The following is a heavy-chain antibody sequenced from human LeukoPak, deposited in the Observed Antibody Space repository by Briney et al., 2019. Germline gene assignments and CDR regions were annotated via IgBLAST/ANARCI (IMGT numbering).Heavy chain of an antibody. CDR1: GFTVISNY. CDR3: ASRPSSGWYNY. D-gene: IGHD6-19*01. V-gene: IGHV3-53*01. CDR2: IYSSGST. J-gene: IGHJ4*02. Sequence: PGGSLRLSCAASGFTVISNYMSWVRQAPGKGLEWVSVIYSSGSTYYADSVKGRFTISRDNSKNTLYLQMNSLRAEDTAVYYCASRPSSGWYNYWGQGTLVTVSS.